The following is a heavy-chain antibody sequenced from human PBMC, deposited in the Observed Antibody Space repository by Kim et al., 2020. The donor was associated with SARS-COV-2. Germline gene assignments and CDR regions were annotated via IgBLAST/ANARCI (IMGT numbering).Heavy chain of an antibody. CDR1: GGSISSSSYY. Sequence: SETLSLTCTVSGGSISSSSYYWGWIRQPPGKGLEWIGSIYYSGSTYYNPSLKSRVTISVDTSKNQFSLKLSSVTAADTAVYYCARESYHDAFDIWGQGTMVTVSS. CDR2: IYYSGST. D-gene: IGHD3-10*01. V-gene: IGHV4-39*02. J-gene: IGHJ3*02. CDR3: ARESYHDAFDI.